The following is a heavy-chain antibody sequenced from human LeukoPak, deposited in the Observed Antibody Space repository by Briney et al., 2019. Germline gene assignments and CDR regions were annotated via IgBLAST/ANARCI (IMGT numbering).Heavy chain of an antibody. J-gene: IGHJ3*02. CDR1: TYTFTSYD. Sequence: GASVKVSCKASTYTFTSYDINWVRQATRQWLEWMGWMNPNSGNTGYAQKFQGRVTITRNTSISTAYMELSSLRSEDTAVYYCARWAAAHTFDIWGQGTMVTVSS. V-gene: IGHV1-8*03. CDR2: MNPNSGNT. CDR3: ARWAAAHTFDI. D-gene: IGHD6-13*01.